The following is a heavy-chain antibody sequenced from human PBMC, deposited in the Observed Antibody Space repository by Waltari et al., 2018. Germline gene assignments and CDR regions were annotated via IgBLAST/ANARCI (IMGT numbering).Heavy chain of an antibody. CDR1: GGSISSDS. CDR2: GHYSGTT. V-gene: IGHV4-59*01. CDR3: ARDQQPMYFDI. Sequence: QVQLRESGPGLVRPAETLSLTCSVSGGSISSDSWRWIRQAPGKGLEWLGNGHYSGTTNYSPAVGSRVTMSLGSSQTQFFRRLRSLTAADTAVYFCARDQQPMYFDIWGRGSLVTVSA. D-gene: IGHD6-13*01. J-gene: IGHJ2*01.